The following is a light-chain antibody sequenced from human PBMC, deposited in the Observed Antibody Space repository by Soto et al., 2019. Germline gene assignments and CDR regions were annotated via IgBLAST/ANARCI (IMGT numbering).Light chain of an antibody. CDR1: HDISNY. CDR2: DAS. CDR3: QQYDNPALT. V-gene: IGKV1-33*01. Sequence: DIHITHSPSSLSSSVLDIFTITCQASHDISNYLNWYQQKPGKAPKLLIYDASNLETGVPSRFSGSGSGTDFTFTISSLQPEDIATYYCQQYDNPALTFGGGTKVDIK. J-gene: IGKJ4*01.